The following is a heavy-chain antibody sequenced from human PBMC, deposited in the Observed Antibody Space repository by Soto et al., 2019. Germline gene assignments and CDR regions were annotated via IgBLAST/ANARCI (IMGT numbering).Heavy chain of an antibody. Sequence: GGSLRLSCAASGFTFSSYSMNWVRQAPGKGLEWVSYISSSSGTIYYADSVKGRFTISRDNAKNSLYLQMNSLRDEDTAVYYCASLDTAMIYYYYGMDVWGQGTTVTVSS. D-gene: IGHD5-18*01. CDR1: GFTFSSYS. CDR3: ASLDTAMIYYYYGMDV. V-gene: IGHV3-48*02. J-gene: IGHJ6*02. CDR2: ISSSSGTI.